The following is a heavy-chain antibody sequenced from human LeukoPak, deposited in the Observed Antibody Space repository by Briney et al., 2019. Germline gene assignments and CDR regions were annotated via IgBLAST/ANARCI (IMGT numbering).Heavy chain of an antibody. D-gene: IGHD5-24*01. CDR1: GFTFTSYV. Sequence: GGSLRLSCAASGFTFTSYVMHWVRQAPGKGLEWVAVISYDGSNKYYADSVKGRFTISRDNSKNTLYLQMNSLRAEDTAVYYCARGMATISYFDYWGQGTQVTVSS. V-gene: IGHV3-30-3*01. CDR3: ARGMATISYFDY. CDR2: ISYDGSNK. J-gene: IGHJ4*02.